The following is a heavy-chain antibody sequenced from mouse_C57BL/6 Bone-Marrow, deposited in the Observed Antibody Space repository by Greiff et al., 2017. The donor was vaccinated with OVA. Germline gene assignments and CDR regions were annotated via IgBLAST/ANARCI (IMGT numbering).Heavy chain of an antibody. Sequence: QVQLKQPGAELVKPGASVKMSCKASGYTFTSYWITWVKQRPGQGLEWIGDIDPGSGSTNYNEKFKSKATLTVDTSSITAYMQLSSLTSEDSAVCYCAKGSGYDWYFDVWGTGTTVTVSS. CDR3: AKGSGYDWYFDV. D-gene: IGHD1-1*01. CDR1: GYTFTSYW. CDR2: IDPGSGST. V-gene: IGHV1-55*01. J-gene: IGHJ1*03.